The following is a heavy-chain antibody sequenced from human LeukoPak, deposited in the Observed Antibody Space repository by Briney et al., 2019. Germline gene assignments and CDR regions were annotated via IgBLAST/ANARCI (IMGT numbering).Heavy chain of an antibody. J-gene: IGHJ6*03. CDR2: ISTTGGTT. CDR3: AKNGDRGAYCSGGTCYPYYYYYMDV. D-gene: IGHD2-15*01. Sequence: GGSLRLSCAASGLTFSSYGMSWVRQAPGMGLEWVSAISTTGGTTYYADSVRGRFTISRDNSRNTLYLQMNSLRAEDTAIYYCAKNGDRGAYCSGGTCYPYYYYYMDVWGKGTTVTISS. V-gene: IGHV3-23*01. CDR1: GLTFSSYG.